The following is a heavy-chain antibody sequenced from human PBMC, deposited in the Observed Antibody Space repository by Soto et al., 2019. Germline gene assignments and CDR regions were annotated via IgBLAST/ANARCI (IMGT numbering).Heavy chain of an antibody. Sequence: EVQLLDSGGGLVQPGGSLRLSCAASGFTFSNYAMTWVRQGPGKGLEWVSGIRGSGGRSYYADSVKGRFTISRDNSKRTLYLQRNSLRAEDTAVYYCAKAYFVWSSEQPYYCDYWGQGTLVTVSS. CDR3: AKAYFVWSSEQPYYCDY. V-gene: IGHV3-23*01. D-gene: IGHD3-16*01. CDR1: GFTFSNYA. J-gene: IGHJ4*02. CDR2: IRGSGGRS.